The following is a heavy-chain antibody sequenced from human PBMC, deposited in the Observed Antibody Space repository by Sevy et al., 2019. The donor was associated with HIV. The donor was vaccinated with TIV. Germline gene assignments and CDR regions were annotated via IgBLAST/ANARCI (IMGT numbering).Heavy chain of an antibody. V-gene: IGHV4-61*01. CDR1: GDSVSSGSYH. D-gene: IGHD5-18*01. Sequence: QLPETLSLTCTVSGDSVSSGSYHWSWIRQPPGKGLEWIGYMYYYGNTNLNPSLRSRVTMSVDTSENQFSLKLSSVTAADTAVYYCARRRTALVAGHYYGLDVWGQGTTVTVSS. J-gene: IGHJ6*02. CDR2: MYYYGNT. CDR3: ARRRTALVAGHYYGLDV.